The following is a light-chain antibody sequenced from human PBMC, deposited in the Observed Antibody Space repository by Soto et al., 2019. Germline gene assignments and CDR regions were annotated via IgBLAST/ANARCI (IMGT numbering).Light chain of an antibody. V-gene: IGKV3-15*01. J-gene: IGKJ2*03. CDR3: QQYNTLPYS. Sequence: EIVLTQSPATLSVSPGERATLSCRASQSMGSNLAWYQQKPGQVPRLLIYDASTRAAGIPAGFSGSGSGTEFTLTISSPQSEDFATYYCQQYNTLPYSFGQGTKLDIK. CDR2: DAS. CDR1: QSMGSN.